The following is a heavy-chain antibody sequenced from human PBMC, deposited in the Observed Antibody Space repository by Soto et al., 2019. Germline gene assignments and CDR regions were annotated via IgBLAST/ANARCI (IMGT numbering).Heavy chain of an antibody. D-gene: IGHD3-3*01. CDR1: GFSLTTSGVG. V-gene: IGHV2-5*02. CDR3: AHRVLRTVFGLVTTTAIYFDF. Sequence: QITLNESGPTQVKPRQTLTLTCTFSGFSLTTSGVGVGWIRKSPGKAPEWLALICWDDDKRYSPSLKRRLTSTKDTPKNQVVLTMADLDPADTATYYCAHRVLRTVFGLVTTTAIYFDFWGQGTPVAVSS. J-gene: IGHJ4*02. CDR2: ICWDDDK.